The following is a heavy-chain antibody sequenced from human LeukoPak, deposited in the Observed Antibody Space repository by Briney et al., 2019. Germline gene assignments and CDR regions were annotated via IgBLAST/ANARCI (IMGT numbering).Heavy chain of an antibody. V-gene: IGHV1-2*04. CDR1: GYTFTGYY. J-gene: IGHJ4*02. Sequence: ASVKVSCKASGYTFTGYYMHWVRQAPGQGLEWMGWINPNSGGTNYAQKFQGWVTMTRDTSISTAYMELSRLRSDDTAVYYCAKDLEPQLVGAADYWGQGTLVTVSS. CDR2: INPNSGGT. CDR3: AKDLEPQLVGAADY. D-gene: IGHD1-26*01.